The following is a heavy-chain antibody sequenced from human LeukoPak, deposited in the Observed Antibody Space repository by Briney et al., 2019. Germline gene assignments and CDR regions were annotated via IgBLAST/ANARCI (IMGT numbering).Heavy chain of an antibody. CDR1: GGSFSGYY. CDR2: INHSGST. J-gene: IGHJ4*02. D-gene: IGHD3-22*01. V-gene: IGHV4-34*01. Sequence: PSETLSLTCAVYGGSFSGYYWSWIRQPPGKGLEWIGEINHSGSTNYNPSLKSRVTISVDTSKNQFSLKLSSVTAADMAVYYCAREPHYYDSSGYPYYFDYWGQGTLVTVSS. CDR3: AREPHYYDSSGYPYYFDY.